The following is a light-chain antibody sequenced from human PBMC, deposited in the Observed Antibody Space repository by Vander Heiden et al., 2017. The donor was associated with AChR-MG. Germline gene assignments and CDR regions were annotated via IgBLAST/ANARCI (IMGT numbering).Light chain of an antibody. V-gene: IGLV2-14*01. Sequence: QSALTQPASVSGSPGQSIPISCKGTSGDGGGYNDVSWYQQHPGKAPKLMIDDGSKRPSGVSNRFAGSKAGNTASLTIAGLQAEDEADYYCSSYTSSSTLAVFGGGTKLTVL. J-gene: IGLJ2*01. CDR3: SSYTSSSTLAV. CDR2: DGS. CDR1: SGDGGGYND.